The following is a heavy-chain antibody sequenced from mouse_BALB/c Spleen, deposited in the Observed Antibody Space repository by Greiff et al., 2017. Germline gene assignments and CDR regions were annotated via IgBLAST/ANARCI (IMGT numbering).Heavy chain of an antibody. J-gene: IGHJ4*01. CDR1: GYSITSDYA. CDR3: ARRFYYDYGYAMDY. Sequence: EVKLQESGPGLVKPSQSLSLTCTVTGYSITSDYAWNWIRQFPGNKLEWMGYISYSGSTSYNPSLKSRISITRDTSKNQFFLQLNSLTTEDTATYYCARRFYYDYGYAMDYGGKGTSVTVSS. V-gene: IGHV3-2*02. CDR2: ISYSGST. D-gene: IGHD2-4*01.